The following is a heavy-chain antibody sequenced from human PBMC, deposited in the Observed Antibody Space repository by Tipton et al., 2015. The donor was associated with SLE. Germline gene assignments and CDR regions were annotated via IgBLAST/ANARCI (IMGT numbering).Heavy chain of an antibody. J-gene: IGHJ4*02. D-gene: IGHD6-6*01. CDR3: ARGLLGAALDY. Sequence: TLSLTCAVSGGSISSGGYSWSWIRQPPGKGLEWIGYIYHSGSTYYNPSLKSRVTISVDRSKNQFSLKLSSVTAADTAVYYCARGLLGAALDYWGQGTLVTVSS. V-gene: IGHV4-30-2*01. CDR2: IYHSGST. CDR1: GGSISSGGYS.